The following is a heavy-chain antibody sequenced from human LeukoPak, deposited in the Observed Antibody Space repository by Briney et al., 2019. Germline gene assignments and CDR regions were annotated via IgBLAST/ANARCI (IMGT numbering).Heavy chain of an antibody. V-gene: IGHV3-23*01. Sequence: QPGGSLRLSCAASGFTFSSYAMSWVRQAPGKGLEWVSAISGSGGSTYYADSVKGRFTISRDNSKNTLYLQMNSPRAEDTAVYYCAKDPGLLWFGELLYFDYWGQGTLVTVSS. D-gene: IGHD3-10*01. CDR1: GFTFSSYA. CDR3: AKDPGLLWFGELLYFDY. J-gene: IGHJ4*02. CDR2: ISGSGGST.